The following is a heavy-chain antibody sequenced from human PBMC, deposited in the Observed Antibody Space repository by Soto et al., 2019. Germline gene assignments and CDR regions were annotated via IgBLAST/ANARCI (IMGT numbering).Heavy chain of an antibody. V-gene: IGHV3-64*01. D-gene: IGHD6-13*01. CDR2: ISSNGGST. CDR3: ANSGYSPFWFQH. J-gene: IGHJ1*01. CDR1: GFTLSSYA. Sequence: GRSLRLSCAASGFTLSSYAMHWVRQAPGKGLEYVSAISSNGGSTYYANSVKGRFTISRDNSKNTLYLQMNSLRAEDTAVYYCANSGYSPFWFQHWGQGTLVTVSA.